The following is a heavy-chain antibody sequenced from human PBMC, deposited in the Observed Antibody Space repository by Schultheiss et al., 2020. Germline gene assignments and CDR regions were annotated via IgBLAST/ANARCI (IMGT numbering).Heavy chain of an antibody. Sequence: GGSLRLSCAASGFTFSSYEMNWVRQAPGKGLEWISYVSHTGSTIYYADSVKGRFTISRDNAKNSLYLQMNSLRAEDTAVYYCARDQADSSGWYSGRDPPLFDYWGQGTLVTVSS. CDR2: VSHTGSTI. D-gene: IGHD6-19*01. CDR3: ARDQADSSGWYSGRDPPLFDY. CDR1: GFTFSSYE. J-gene: IGHJ4*02. V-gene: IGHV3-48*03.